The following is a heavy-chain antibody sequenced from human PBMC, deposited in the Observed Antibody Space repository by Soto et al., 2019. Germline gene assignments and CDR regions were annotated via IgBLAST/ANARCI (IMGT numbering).Heavy chain of an antibody. CDR2: IYYSGST. D-gene: IGHD4-17*01. CDR1: GGSISSYY. Sequence: SETLSLTCTVSGGSISSYYWSWIRQPPGKGLEWIGYIYYSGSTNYNPSLKSRVTISVDTSKNQFSLKLSSVTAADTAAYYCARDRNDYQRGFDPWGQGTLVTVS. CDR3: ARDRNDYQRGFDP. V-gene: IGHV4-59*01. J-gene: IGHJ5*02.